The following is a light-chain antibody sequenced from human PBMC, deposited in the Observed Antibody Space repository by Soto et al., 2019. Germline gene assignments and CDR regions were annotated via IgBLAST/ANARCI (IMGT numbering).Light chain of an antibody. V-gene: IGLV1-51*02. CDR3: GAWDDSLSGYV. Sequence: HSVLAQPPSVSAAPGQKVTISCSGTTSNIGNNFVSWYQQLPGTAPKLLIYEDNKRPSGISDRFSGSKSGTSATLDITGHLTGDEADFYCGAWDDSLSGYVFGSGTKLIVL. J-gene: IGLJ1*01. CDR1: TSNIGNNF. CDR2: EDN.